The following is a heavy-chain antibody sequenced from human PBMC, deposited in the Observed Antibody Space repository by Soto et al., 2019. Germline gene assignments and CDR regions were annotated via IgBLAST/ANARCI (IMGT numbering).Heavy chain of an antibody. J-gene: IGHJ4*02. V-gene: IGHV4-61*01. D-gene: IGHD3-3*01. CDR3: ARSLDFWSGYNLDY. CDR2: IYYSGST. CDR1: GGSVSSGSYY. Sequence: SETLSLTCTVSGGSVSSGSYYWSWIRQPPGKGLEWIGYIYYSGSTNYNPSLKSRVTISVDTSKNQFSLKLSSVTAADTAVYYCARSLDFWSGYNLDYWGQGTLVTVSS.